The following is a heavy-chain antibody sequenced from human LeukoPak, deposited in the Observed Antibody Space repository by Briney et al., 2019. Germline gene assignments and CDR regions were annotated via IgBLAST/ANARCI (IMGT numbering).Heavy chain of an antibody. V-gene: IGHV3-21*01. J-gene: IGHJ4*02. Sequence: GGSLRLSCAASGFVFSGYSMTWVRQAPGKGLEWVSFISSSSSYKYNTDSVKGRFTISRDNAKNSLYLQMNSLRAEDTAVYYCARVWDGSGYYPDDWDQGTLVTVSS. CDR2: ISSSSSYK. CDR1: GFVFSGYS. D-gene: IGHD3-22*01. CDR3: ARVWDGSGYYPDD.